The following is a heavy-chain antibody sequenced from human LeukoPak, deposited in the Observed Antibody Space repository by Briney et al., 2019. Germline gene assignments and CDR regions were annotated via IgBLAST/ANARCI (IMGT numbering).Heavy chain of an antibody. V-gene: IGHV3-21*01. Sequence: PGGSLRLSCAASGFTFSSYSMNWVRQAPGKGLEWVSSISSSSSYIYYADSVKGRFTISRDNAKNSLYPQMNSLRAEDTAVYYCATGGVGGWYFDYWGQGTLVTVSS. D-gene: IGHD2-8*02. CDR3: ATGGVGGWYFDY. CDR2: ISSSSSYI. J-gene: IGHJ4*02. CDR1: GFTFSSYS.